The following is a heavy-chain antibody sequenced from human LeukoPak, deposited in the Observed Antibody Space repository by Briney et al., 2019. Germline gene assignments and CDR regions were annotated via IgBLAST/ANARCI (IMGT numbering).Heavy chain of an antibody. J-gene: IGHJ3*02. Sequence: GGSLRLSCAASGFTFSSYEMNWVRQAPGKGLEWVSYISSSGSTIYYADSVKGRFTVSKDNAKNTLYLQMNSLRAEDTAMYYCASGGASGGFEIWGQGTMVTVSS. D-gene: IGHD2-15*01. V-gene: IGHV3-48*03. CDR3: ASGGASGGFEI. CDR2: ISSSGSTI. CDR1: GFTFSSYE.